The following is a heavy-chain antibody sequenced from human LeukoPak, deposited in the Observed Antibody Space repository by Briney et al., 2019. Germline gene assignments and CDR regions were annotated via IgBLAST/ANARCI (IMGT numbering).Heavy chain of an antibody. V-gene: IGHV3-74*01. CDR2: INSDGSWT. D-gene: IGHD2/OR15-2a*01. CDR3: VSFYETY. CDR1: GNYL. J-gene: IGHJ4*02. Sequence: GGSLRLSCAASGNYLMHWVRQAQGKGLVWVSHINSDGSWTSYADSVKGRFTISKDNAKNTVYLQMNSLRAEDTAVYYCVSFYETYWGRGTLVTVSS.